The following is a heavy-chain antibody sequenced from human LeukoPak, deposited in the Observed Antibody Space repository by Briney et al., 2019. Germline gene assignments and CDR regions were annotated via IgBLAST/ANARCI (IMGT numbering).Heavy chain of an antibody. CDR3: ARKPLGAGNYYLNY. Sequence: GGSLRLSCAASGFTFSTYSMNWVRQAPGKGLEGVSYIGASSSTIYYADSVKGRFTISRDNAKNSLYLQMNSLRAEDTAVYYCARKPLGAGNYYLNYWGQGTLVTVSS. D-gene: IGHD3-22*01. J-gene: IGHJ4*02. CDR1: GFTFSTYS. V-gene: IGHV3-48*04. CDR2: IGASSSTI.